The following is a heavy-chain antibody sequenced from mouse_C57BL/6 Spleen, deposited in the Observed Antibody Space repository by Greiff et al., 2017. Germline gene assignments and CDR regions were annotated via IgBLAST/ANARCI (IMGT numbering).Heavy chain of an antibody. CDR3: ARKYYGSSYYFDY. J-gene: IGHJ2*01. Sequence: QVQLQQSGAELMKPGASVKLSCKATGYTFTGYWIEWVKQRPGHGLEWIGEILPGSGSTNYNEKFKGKATFTADTSSNTAYMQLSRLTTEDSAIYYCARKYYGSSYYFDYWGQGTTLTVSS. CDR1: GYTFTGYW. D-gene: IGHD1-1*01. CDR2: ILPGSGST. V-gene: IGHV1-9*01.